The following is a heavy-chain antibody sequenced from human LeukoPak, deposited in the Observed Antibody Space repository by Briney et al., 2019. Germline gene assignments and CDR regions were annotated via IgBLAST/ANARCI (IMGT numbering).Heavy chain of an antibody. CDR3: ARGQGQFSSPWQWGPRRKNFYYYGMDV. V-gene: IGHV3-66*01. D-gene: IGHD6-19*01. Sequence: GGSLRLSCAASGFTVSSSSMNWVRLGPGKGLEWVSVISSDGNTYYADSVKGRFTISRDNSRNTPSLQMHGLRADDTAVYYCARGQGQFSSPWQWGPRRKNFYYYGMDVWGQGTTVTVSS. CDR2: ISSDGNT. J-gene: IGHJ6*02. CDR1: GFTVSSSS.